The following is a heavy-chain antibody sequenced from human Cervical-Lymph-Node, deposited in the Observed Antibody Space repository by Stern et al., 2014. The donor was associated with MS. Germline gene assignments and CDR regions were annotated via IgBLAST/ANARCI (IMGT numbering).Heavy chain of an antibody. CDR3: ARSDFWNAYYAYS. V-gene: IGHV3-48*03. CDR1: RFTLSNSA. CDR2: ISGSGDAI. Sequence: EVQLVESGGGVVRPGRSLRLSCVASRFTLSNSAMHWVRQAPGKGLEWVSYISGSGDAIFYADSVKGRFTISRDNAKNSLYLQMNSLRVEDTAVYFCARSDFWNAYYAYSWGQGTLVTVSS. D-gene: IGHD3-3*01. J-gene: IGHJ5*01.